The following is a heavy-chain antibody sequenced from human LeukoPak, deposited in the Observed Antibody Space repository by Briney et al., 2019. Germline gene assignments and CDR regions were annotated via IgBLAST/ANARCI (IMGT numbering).Heavy chain of an antibody. Sequence: SETLSLTCTVSGGSISSYYWSWNRQPPGKGLEWIGYIYYSGSTNYNPSLKSRFTISVDTSRNQFSLKLSSVTAADTAVYYCARGLGRIGNWFDPWGQGTLVTVSS. CDR1: GGSISSYY. V-gene: IGHV4-59*01. J-gene: IGHJ5*02. D-gene: IGHD7-27*01. CDR3: ARGLGRIGNWFDP. CDR2: IYYSGST.